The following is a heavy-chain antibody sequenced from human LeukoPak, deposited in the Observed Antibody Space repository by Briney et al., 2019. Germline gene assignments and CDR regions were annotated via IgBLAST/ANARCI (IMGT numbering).Heavy chain of an antibody. D-gene: IGHD5-18*01. V-gene: IGHV4-34*01. J-gene: IGHJ4*02. CDR1: GGSFSGYY. Sequence: SETLSLTCAVYGGSFSGYYWSWIRQPPGKGLEWIGEINHSGSTNYNPSLKSRVTISVDTSKNQFSLKLSSVTAADTAVYYCARPLGRYSRRTFDYWGQGTLVTVSS. CDR2: INHSGST. CDR3: ARPLGRYSRRTFDY.